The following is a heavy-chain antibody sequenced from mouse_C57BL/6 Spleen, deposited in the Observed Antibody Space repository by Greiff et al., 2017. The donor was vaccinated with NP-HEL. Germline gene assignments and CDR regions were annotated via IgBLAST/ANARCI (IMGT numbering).Heavy chain of an antibody. D-gene: IGHD2-5*01. CDR2: INYDGSST. Sequence: EVKLMESEGGLVQPGSSMKLSCTASGFTFSDYYMAWVRQVPEKGLEWVANINYDGSSTYYLDSLKSRFIISRDNAKNILYLQMSSLKSEDTATYYCARGGYSTPFAYWGQGTLVTVSA. CDR1: GFTFSDYY. V-gene: IGHV5-16*01. CDR3: ARGGYSTPFAY. J-gene: IGHJ3*01.